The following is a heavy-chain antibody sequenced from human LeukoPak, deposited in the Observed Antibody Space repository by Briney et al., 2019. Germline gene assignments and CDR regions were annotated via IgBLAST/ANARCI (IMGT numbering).Heavy chain of an antibody. CDR2: IYSSETT. V-gene: IGHV4-4*08. CDR1: GGSITGYH. CDR3: ARRNDFDI. Sequence: SETLSLTCTVSGGSITGYHWSWIGQPPGKGLEWIGYIYSSETTNYKPSLKSRVTISVDTSKNQFSLKLTSVTAADTAIYYCARRNDFDIWGQGTMVTVSS. J-gene: IGHJ3*02.